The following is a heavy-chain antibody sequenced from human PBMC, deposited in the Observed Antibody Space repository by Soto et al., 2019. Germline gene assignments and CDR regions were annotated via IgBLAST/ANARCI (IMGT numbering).Heavy chain of an antibody. CDR3: AKDLIRGDGYVDFDY. D-gene: IGHD3-10*01. V-gene: IGHV3-23*01. J-gene: IGHJ4*02. CDR1: GVIFSNYA. CDR2: IYAGGGTT. Sequence: GGSRRRACAASGVIFSNYAMFWVRQAPGKGLDWVSTIYAGGGTTHYAESVKGRFTISRDNSNNRLYLQMNNLRAEDTAVYFCAKDLIRGDGYVDFDYWGQGTLVTVSS.